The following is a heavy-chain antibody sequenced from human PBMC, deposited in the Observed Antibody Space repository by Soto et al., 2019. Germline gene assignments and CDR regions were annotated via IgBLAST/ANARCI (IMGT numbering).Heavy chain of an antibody. CDR2: ISWNSGSI. V-gene: IGHV3-9*01. Sequence: GGSLRLSCAASGFTFDDYAMHWVRQAPGKGLEWVSGISWNSGSIGYADSVKGRFTISRDNAKNSLYLQMNSLRAEDTALYYCAKDSEVRGVINAYGTWFDPWGQGTLVTVSS. CDR3: AKDSEVRGVINAYGTWFDP. J-gene: IGHJ5*02. D-gene: IGHD3-10*01. CDR1: GFTFDDYA.